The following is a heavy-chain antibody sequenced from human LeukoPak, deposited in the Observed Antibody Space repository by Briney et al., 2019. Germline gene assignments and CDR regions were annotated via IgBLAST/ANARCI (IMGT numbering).Heavy chain of an antibody. CDR1: GYSFTSYW. D-gene: IGHD3-22*01. CDR3: ARHTDYYDSSATNEPDNWFDP. V-gene: IGHV5-10-1*01. CDR2: IDPSDSYT. Sequence: TGESLKISCKGSGYSFTSYWISWVRQIPGKGLEWMGRIDPSDSYTNYSPSFQGHVTISADKSISTAYLQWSSLKASDTAMYYCARHTDYYDSSATNEPDNWFDPWGQGTLVTVSS. J-gene: IGHJ5*02.